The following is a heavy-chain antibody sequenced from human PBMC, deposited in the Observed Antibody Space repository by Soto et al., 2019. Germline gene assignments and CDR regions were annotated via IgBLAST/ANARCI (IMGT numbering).Heavy chain of an antibody. CDR3: ARRYGGAFDI. J-gene: IGHJ3*02. D-gene: IGHD3-10*01. V-gene: IGHV4-59*08. CDR1: GGSISSYY. Sequence: QVQLQESGPGLVKPSETLSLTCTVSGGSISSYYWSWIRQPPGKGLEWIGYIYYSGSTNYNPSLKSRVTISVDTSKNQFAPKLSSVPAADTAVYYWARRYGGAFDIWGQGTMVTVSS. CDR2: IYYSGST.